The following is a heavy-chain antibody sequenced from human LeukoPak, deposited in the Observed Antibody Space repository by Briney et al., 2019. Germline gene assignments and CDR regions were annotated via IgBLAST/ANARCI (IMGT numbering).Heavy chain of an antibody. CDR2: MNPNSGNR. V-gene: IGHV1-8*02. D-gene: IGHD3-10*01. J-gene: IGHJ5*02. Sequence: ASVKVSCKAAGYSFGSYDINWVRQAPGQGLEWMGGMNPNSGNRDFAPKVYGRFTMNKNSSRDTAYMELSSLTSEDTAVYYCARGRRLGKSMARGALFDPWGQGTLVIVSS. CDR1: GYSFGSYD. CDR3: ARGRRLGKSMARGALFDP.